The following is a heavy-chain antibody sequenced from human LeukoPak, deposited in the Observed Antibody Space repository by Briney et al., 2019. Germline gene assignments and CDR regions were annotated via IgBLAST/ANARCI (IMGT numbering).Heavy chain of an antibody. Sequence: PGGSLRLSCAASEFTVDDTYMSWVRQTPGKGLEWVSVVYSGGKTFYADSVKGRSTISRDTSKNTVYLQMNTLRADDTAVYYCARQAAAGLDYWGQGTLVTVSS. CDR1: EFTVDDTY. V-gene: IGHV3-66*02. CDR3: ARQAAAGLDY. CDR2: VYSGGKT. D-gene: IGHD6-13*01. J-gene: IGHJ4*02.